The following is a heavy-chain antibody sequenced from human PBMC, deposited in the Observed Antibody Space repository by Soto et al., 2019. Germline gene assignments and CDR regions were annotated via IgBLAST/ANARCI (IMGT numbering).Heavy chain of an antibody. Sequence: SETLSPTCTVSGYSIRSSSYWGWIRQPPGKGLEWIGSIYSTGNTYYNPSLNSQVTISVDTSKNQFSLNVISVTAADTAVYYCRRSSRYSTDVWGQGTTVTVSS. D-gene: IGHD6-13*01. V-gene: IGHV4-38-2*02. J-gene: IGHJ6*02. CDR1: GYSIRSSSY. CDR3: RRSSRYSTDV. CDR2: IYSTGNT.